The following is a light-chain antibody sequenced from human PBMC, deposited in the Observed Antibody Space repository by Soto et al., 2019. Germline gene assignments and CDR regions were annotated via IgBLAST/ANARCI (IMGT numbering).Light chain of an antibody. V-gene: IGKV3-20*01. CDR3: HQYGSSSCT. CDR2: AAT. J-gene: IGKJ2*02. CDR1: QSVSSCF. Sequence: EIVLTQSPGTLSLSPGERATLSCRASQSVSSCFSAWYQQKPGQPPRLLIYAATSRATGIPARFSGSGSGTDFSLTISRLEPEDYAVYYCHQYGSSSCTFGQGTRLEIK.